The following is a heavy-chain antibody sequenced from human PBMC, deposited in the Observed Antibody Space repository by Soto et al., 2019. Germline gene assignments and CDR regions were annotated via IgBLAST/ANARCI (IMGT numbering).Heavy chain of an antibody. CDR2: IIPILGIA. CDR3: VRVVVKRRGLYCVFAF. V-gene: IGHV1-69*02. Sequence: VSSKEPGGGKGSCTSSSPRHSPGQGLEWMGRIIPILGIANYAQKFQGRVTITADESTSTAYMELSSLRSEDTAVYYCVRVVVKRRGLYCVFAFRGKGTM. D-gene: IGHD2-15*01. CDR1: GGGKGSCT. J-gene: IGHJ3*01.